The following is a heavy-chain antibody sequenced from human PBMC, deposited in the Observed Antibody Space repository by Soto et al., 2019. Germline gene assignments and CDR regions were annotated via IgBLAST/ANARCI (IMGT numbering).Heavy chain of an antibody. D-gene: IGHD2-8*01. V-gene: IGHV3-15*01. J-gene: IGHJ6*02. CDR3: TTDPPMYLYGMDV. CDR2: IKSKTDGGTT. Sequence: GSLRLSCAASGFTFSNAWMSWVRQAPGKGLEWVGRIKSKTDGGTTDYAAPVKGRFTISRDDSKNTLYLQMNSLKTEDTAVYYCTTDPPMYLYGMDVWGQGTTVTVS. CDR1: GFTFSNAW.